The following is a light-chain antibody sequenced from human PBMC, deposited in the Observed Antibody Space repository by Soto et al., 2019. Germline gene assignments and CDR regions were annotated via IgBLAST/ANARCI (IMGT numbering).Light chain of an antibody. J-gene: IGKJ2*01. Sequence: DIQMTPSPSSMSAPVGGTVTISCRPSQYIKNYLNRYQQKPGKAPRLLIYSASTLQSGVPSRFSGSGFGTDFTLTISCLQPEDVGSYYCQQNFSTPPYTFGGGTKLEIE. CDR2: SAS. CDR3: QQNFSTPPYT. CDR1: QYIKNY. V-gene: IGKV1-39*01.